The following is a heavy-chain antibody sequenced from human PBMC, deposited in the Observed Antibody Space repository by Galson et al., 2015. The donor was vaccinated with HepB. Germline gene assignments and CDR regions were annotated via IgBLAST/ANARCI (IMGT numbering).Heavy chain of an antibody. CDR1: GFTFDDYA. J-gene: IGHJ3*02. CDR3: AKRSAMWGNSGDLAFDI. D-gene: IGHD4-23*01. V-gene: IGHV3-9*01. CDR2: ISWNSGSI. Sequence: SLRLSCAASGFTFDDYAMHWVRQAPGKGLEWVSGISWNSGSIGYADSVKGRFTISRDNAKNSLYLQMNSLRAEDTALYYCAKRSAMWGNSGDLAFDIWGQGTMVTVSS.